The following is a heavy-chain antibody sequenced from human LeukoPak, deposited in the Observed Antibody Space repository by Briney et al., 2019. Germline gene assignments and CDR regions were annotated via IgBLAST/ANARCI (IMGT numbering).Heavy chain of an antibody. D-gene: IGHD4-23*01. Sequence: GGSLRLSCVASGFSVSGIHMNWVRQAPGKDLEWVSGLYSGGATYYADSMGGRFTISRDHSKNTLYLQMTNLRVDDTAIYYCARGNGNVGGRLDPWSQGTRVTASS. CDR1: GFSVSGIH. CDR3: ARGNGNVGGRLDP. J-gene: IGHJ5*02. CDR2: LYSGGAT. V-gene: IGHV3-66*01.